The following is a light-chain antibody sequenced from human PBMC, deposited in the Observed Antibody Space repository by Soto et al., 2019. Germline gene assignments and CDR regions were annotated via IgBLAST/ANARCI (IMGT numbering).Light chain of an antibody. J-gene: IGKJ4*01. CDR3: QQANSFPLT. V-gene: IGKV1-12*01. CDR1: QGISSW. CDR2: TGS. Sequence: DIQMTQSPSSVSASVGDRVSITCRASQGISSWLAWYQQKPGGAPKLLIYTGSSLQSGVPSRCSGAGYGTDFTPTISSLQPEDVATYYCQQANSFPLTFGGGTKVEIK.